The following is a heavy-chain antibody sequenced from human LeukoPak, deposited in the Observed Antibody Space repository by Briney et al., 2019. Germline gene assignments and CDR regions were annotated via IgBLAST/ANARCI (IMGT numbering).Heavy chain of an antibody. V-gene: IGHV3-7*04. J-gene: IGHJ4*02. CDR3: ARDALFGSGRTHLDF. CDR2: IKHAGGKA. CDR1: EFTFNRYW. D-gene: IGHD3-10*01. Sequence: GGSLRLSCVASASEFTFNRYWMSWVRQAPGKGLQWVAHIKHAGGKAFYVDSVKGRFTISRDNARNLLSLQMNSLTIDDTGVYFCARDALFGSGRTHLDFWGQGALVSVSP.